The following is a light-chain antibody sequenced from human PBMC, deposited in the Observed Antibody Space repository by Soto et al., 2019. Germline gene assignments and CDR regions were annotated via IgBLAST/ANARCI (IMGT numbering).Light chain of an antibody. CDR3: QQTFSTPRT. Sequence: DTQMTQSPSSLSASVGDRVTITCRASQNVRSYVNWYLQKPGKAPSLLIYETSTLQSGVPPRFSGDGYGTDFTLSISSLHPEDFATYYCQQTFSTPRTFGQGTTVEI. J-gene: IGKJ1*01. CDR1: QNVRSY. V-gene: IGKV1-39*01. CDR2: ETS.